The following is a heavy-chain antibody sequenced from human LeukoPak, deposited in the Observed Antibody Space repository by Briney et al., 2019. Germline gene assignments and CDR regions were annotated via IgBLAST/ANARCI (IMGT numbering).Heavy chain of an antibody. Sequence: PGGSLRLPCAASGFTFNRYGMHWVRQAPGKGLEWVAYIGHDGSNKYYADSVKGRFTISRDSSKNTLYLQMNSLRAEDTAVYYCARDVRIVYYDRSPDYWGQGALVTVSS. CDR3: ARDVRIVYYDRSPDY. J-gene: IGHJ4*02. CDR2: IGHDGSNK. D-gene: IGHD3-22*01. V-gene: IGHV3-30*02. CDR1: GFTFNRYG.